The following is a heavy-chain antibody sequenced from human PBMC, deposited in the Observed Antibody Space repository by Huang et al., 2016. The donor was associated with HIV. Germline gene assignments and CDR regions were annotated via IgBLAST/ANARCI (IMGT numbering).Heavy chain of an antibody. CDR2: INPNSGAT. D-gene: IGHD1-26*01. CDR1: GYTFIDYY. Sequence: QVQLVQSGAEVKKPGASVRVSCKTSGYTFIDYYMQWVRQAPGQGLEWMGLINPNSGATDYAQKFQDRVTMTRDTSINTTYMELNRLTSDDTAVYYCARGGTYHDEYFQHWGQGTLVTVSS. V-gene: IGHV1-2*02. J-gene: IGHJ1*01. CDR3: ARGGTYHDEYFQH.